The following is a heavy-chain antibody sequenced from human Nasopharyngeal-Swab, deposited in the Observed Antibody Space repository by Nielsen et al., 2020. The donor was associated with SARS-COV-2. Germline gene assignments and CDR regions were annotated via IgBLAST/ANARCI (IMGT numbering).Heavy chain of an antibody. D-gene: IGHD1-26*01. Sequence: WIRQPPGKGLEWIGGIYNTGSTNYNPSLRSRVTMSVDKSKNQFSLKLSSVTAADTAVYYCARRGLVGVTISFDYWGQGTLVTVSS. J-gene: IGHJ4*02. CDR2: IYNTGST. CDR3: ARRGLVGVTISFDY. V-gene: IGHV4-4*02.